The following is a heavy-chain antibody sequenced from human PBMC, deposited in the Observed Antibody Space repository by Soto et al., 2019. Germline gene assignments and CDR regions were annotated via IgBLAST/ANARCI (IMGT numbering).Heavy chain of an antibody. Sequence: SETLSLTCTVSGGSISSYYWSWIRQPPGKGLEWIGSIYYRGNTYYNPSLKSRVTISVDTSKNQFSLKVSSLTATDTALYYCARHKDTSYRYLLPDFWGQGTLVTVSS. J-gene: IGHJ4*02. CDR2: IYYRGNT. CDR3: ARHKDTSYRYLLPDF. V-gene: IGHV4-39*01. D-gene: IGHD2-2*01. CDR1: GGSISSYY.